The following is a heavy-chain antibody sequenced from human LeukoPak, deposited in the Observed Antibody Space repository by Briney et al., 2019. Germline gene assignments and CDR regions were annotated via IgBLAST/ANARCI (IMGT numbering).Heavy chain of an antibody. Sequence: SETLSLTCTVSGGSISSYYWSWIRQPPGKGLEWIGSIYYSGSTYYNPSLKSRVTISVDTSKNQFSLKLSSVTAADTAVYYCARKPNLRKEPGGAFDIWGQGTMVTVSS. CDR1: GGSISSYY. CDR2: IYYSGST. D-gene: IGHD5/OR15-5a*01. J-gene: IGHJ3*02. V-gene: IGHV4-39*07. CDR3: ARKPNLRKEPGGAFDI.